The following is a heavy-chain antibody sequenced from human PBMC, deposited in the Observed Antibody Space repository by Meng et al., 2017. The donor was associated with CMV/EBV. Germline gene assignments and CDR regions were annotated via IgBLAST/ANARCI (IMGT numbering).Heavy chain of an antibody. CDR3: ARDFWSGYYDY. CDR2: IIPIFGTA. J-gene: IGHJ4*02. CDR1: GGTFSSYA. D-gene: IGHD3-3*01. Sequence: SCKASGGTFSSYAISWVRQAAGQGLEWMGGIIPIFGTANYAQKFQGRVTITTDESTSTAYMALSSLRSEDTAVYYCARDFWSGYYDYWGQGTLVTVSS. V-gene: IGHV1-69*05.